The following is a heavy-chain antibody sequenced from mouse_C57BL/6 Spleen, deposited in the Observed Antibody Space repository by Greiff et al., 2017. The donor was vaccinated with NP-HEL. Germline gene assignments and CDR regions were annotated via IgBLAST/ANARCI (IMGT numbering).Heavy chain of an antibody. CDR1: GFTFSDYG. V-gene: IGHV5-17*01. Sequence: EVKLMESGGGLVKPGGSLKLSCAASGFTFSDYGMHWVRQAPEKGLEWVAYISSGSSTIYYADTVKGRFTISRDNAKNTLFLQMTSLRSEDTAMYYCALTTVVAPLAMDYWGQGTSVTVSS. CDR3: ALTTVVAPLAMDY. J-gene: IGHJ4*01. D-gene: IGHD1-1*01. CDR2: ISSGSSTI.